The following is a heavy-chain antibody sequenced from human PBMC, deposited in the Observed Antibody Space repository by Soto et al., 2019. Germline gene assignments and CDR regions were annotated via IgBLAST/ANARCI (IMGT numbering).Heavy chain of an antibody. CDR1: GGSFSGYY. J-gene: IGHJ5*02. D-gene: IGHD2-2*01. Sequence: SETLSLTCVVYGGSFSGYYWSWIRQSPGKGLEWIGGINHRGSTNYNPSLESRVTISVDTSKNQFSLKLPSVTAADTAMYYCARDGFCTSTTCPVGNWFAPWGQGTLVTVS. CDR3: ARDGFCTSTTCPVGNWFAP. V-gene: IGHV4-34*01. CDR2: INHRGST.